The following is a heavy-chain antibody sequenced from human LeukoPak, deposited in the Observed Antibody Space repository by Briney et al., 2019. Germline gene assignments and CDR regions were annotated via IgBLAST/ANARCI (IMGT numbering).Heavy chain of an antibody. CDR3: AKDRVSRLQLSDDY. V-gene: IGHV3-23*01. CDR2: ISDSGGST. J-gene: IGHJ4*02. D-gene: IGHD1-1*01. CDR1: GFTFSTYA. Sequence: GGSLRLSCAASGFTFSTYALSWVRQAPGKGLEWVSAISDSGGSTHYADSVKGRFTISRDNSKNTLYLQMNSLRAVDTAVCYCAKDRVSRLQLSDDYWGQGTLVTVSS.